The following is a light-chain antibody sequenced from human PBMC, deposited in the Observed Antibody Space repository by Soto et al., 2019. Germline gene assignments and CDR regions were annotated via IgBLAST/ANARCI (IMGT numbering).Light chain of an antibody. V-gene: IGKV1-13*02. J-gene: IGKJ4*01. CDR3: QQFNSYPLT. Sequence: AIQLTQSPSSLSASVGDRVAFTCRTSQGISSSLAWYQQKPGTAPKLLIYSASILESGVPSRFSGSGFGKDFTLTITSLQPEDFATYYCQQFNSYPLTFGGGTKVEIK. CDR2: SAS. CDR1: QGISSS.